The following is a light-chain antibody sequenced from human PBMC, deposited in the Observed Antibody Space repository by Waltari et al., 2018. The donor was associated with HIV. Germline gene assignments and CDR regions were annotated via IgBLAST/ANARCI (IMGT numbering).Light chain of an antibody. V-gene: IGKV3-20*01. J-gene: IGKJ5*01. CDR3: QQYGTSVT. CDR2: DTY. Sequence: EIVLTQSPGTLSLSSGERVTLSCRASQSVAGNHLAWYQQRTGQAPRLLIYDTYRRATGIPDRFSGSGSGTDFTLTIGSLEPEDFAVYYCQQYGTSVTFDQGTRLEIK. CDR1: QSVAGNH.